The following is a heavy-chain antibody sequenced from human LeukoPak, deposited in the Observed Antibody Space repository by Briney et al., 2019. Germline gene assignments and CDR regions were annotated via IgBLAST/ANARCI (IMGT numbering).Heavy chain of an antibody. Sequence: SETLFLTCTVSGGSMSSYYWSWIRQPAGKGLEWIGRIYITGSTNYNPSLKSRVTMSVDTSKNQFSLKLSSVTAADTAVYYCARSDYYDSSGYPTHLNWFDPWGQGTLVTVSS. V-gene: IGHV4-4*07. CDR2: IYITGST. J-gene: IGHJ5*02. D-gene: IGHD3-22*01. CDR3: ARSDYYDSSGYPTHLNWFDP. CDR1: GGSMSSYY.